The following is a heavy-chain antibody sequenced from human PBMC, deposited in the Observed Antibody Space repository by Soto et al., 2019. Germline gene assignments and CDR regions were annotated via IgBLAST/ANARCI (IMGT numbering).Heavy chain of an antibody. D-gene: IGHD1-1*01. CDR1: GFTFSSYS. Sequence: GGSLRLSCAASGFTFSSYSMNWVRQAPGKGLEWVSSISSSSYIYYADSVKGRFTISRDNAKNSLYLQMNSLRAEDTAVYYCARDLSTKGWFDPWGQGTLVTVSS. CDR2: ISSSSYI. J-gene: IGHJ5*02. CDR3: ARDLSTKGWFDP. V-gene: IGHV3-21*01.